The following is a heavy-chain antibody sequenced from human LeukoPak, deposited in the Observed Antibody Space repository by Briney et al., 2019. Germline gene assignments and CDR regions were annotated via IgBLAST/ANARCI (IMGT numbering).Heavy chain of an antibody. D-gene: IGHD3-10*01. J-gene: IGHJ4*02. CDR2: ISYDGSNK. CDR1: GFTFSSYA. V-gene: IGHV3-30-3*01. Sequence: GGSLRLSCAASGFTFSSYAMHWVRQAPGKGLEWVAVISYDGSNKYYADSVKGRFTISRDNSKSTLYVQMNSLRAEDTAVYYCAKDWNVGPVARGVSYLDSWGQGTLVTVSS. CDR3: AKDWNVGPVARGVSYLDS.